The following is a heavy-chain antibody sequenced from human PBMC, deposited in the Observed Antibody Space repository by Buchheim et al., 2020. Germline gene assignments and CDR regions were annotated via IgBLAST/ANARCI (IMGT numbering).Heavy chain of an antibody. V-gene: IGHV1-46*01. D-gene: IGHD6-13*01. CDR1: GYTFTGYY. J-gene: IGHJ4*02. CDR3: ARGSGFDEQQPYGDYFDY. Sequence: QVQLVQSGAEVKKPGASVKVSCKASGYTFTGYYMHWVRQAPGQGLEWMGIINPSGGSTSYAQKFQGRVTMTRDTSTSTVYMELSSLRSEDTAVYYCARGSGFDEQQPYGDYFDYWGQGTL. CDR2: INPSGGST.